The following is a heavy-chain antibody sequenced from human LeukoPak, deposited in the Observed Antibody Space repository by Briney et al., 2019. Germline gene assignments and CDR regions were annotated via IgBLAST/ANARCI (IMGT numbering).Heavy chain of an antibody. CDR2: IYSGGST. D-gene: IGHD3-22*01. V-gene: IGHV3-66*01. Sequence: PGGSLRLSCAASGFTVSSNYMSWVRQVPGKGLEWVSVIYSGGSTYYADSVKGRFAISRDNSKNTLYLQMNSLRAEDTAVYYCARGRDYYDSSGYYYFAFDYWGQGTLVTVSS. CDR1: GFTVSSNY. J-gene: IGHJ4*02. CDR3: ARGRDYYDSSGYYYFAFDY.